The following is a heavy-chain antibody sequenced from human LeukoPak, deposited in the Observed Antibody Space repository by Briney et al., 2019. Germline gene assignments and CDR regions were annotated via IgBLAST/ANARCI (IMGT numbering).Heavy chain of an antibody. Sequence: SQTLSLTCTVSGGSISSGSYYWSWIRQPAGKGLEWIGRIYTSGSTNYNPSLKRRVTISVDTSKNQFSLKLSSVTAADTAVYYCASTHYARYYDSSGPRDYWGQGTLVTVSS. V-gene: IGHV4-61*02. CDR1: GGSISSGSYY. D-gene: IGHD3-22*01. CDR2: IYTSGST. CDR3: ASTHYARYYDSSGPRDY. J-gene: IGHJ4*02.